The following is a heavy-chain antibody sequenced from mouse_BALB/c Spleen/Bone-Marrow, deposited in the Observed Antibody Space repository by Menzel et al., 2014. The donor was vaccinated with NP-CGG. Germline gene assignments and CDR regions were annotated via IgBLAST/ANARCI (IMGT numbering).Heavy chain of an antibody. CDR3: SRGGNFDVMDY. Sequence: QLQQSGAELVKPGASVKLSCKASGYTFTSYYMFWVKQRPGQGLEWIGGTNPSNGANNFNEKFKSKATLTVDKSSSTAYMQLSSLTSEDSAVYYCSRGGNFDVMDYWGQGTSVTVSS. J-gene: IGHJ4*01. CDR2: TNPSNGAN. CDR1: GYTFTSYY. V-gene: IGHV1S81*02. D-gene: IGHD2-1*01.